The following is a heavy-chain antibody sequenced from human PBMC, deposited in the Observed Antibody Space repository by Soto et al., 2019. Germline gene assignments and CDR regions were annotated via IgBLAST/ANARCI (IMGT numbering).Heavy chain of an antibody. CDR3: ARVGYDFWSGYPGPIYYYYYGMDV. Sequence: QVQLVQSGAEVKKPGSSVKVSCKASGGTFSSYAISWVRQAPGQGLEWLGGIIPIFGTANYAQKFQGRVPITADESTSTDYMELSSLRSEDTAVYYCARVGYDFWSGYPGPIYYYYYGMDVWGQGTTVTVSS. J-gene: IGHJ6*02. V-gene: IGHV1-69*01. CDR2: IIPIFGTA. D-gene: IGHD3-3*01. CDR1: GGTFSSYA.